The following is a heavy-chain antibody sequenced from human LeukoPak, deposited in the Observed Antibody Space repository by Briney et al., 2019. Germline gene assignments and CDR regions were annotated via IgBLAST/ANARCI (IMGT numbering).Heavy chain of an antibody. Sequence: GGPLRLSCAASGFSFSNFWMSWVRQAPGKGLEWASVIHSDGTTYYADSVKGRSIISRLNSKNTLYLQMSSLRAEDTAMYYCARGGPTVVTPGRAHYLDSWGQGTLVIVSS. CDR3: ARGGPTVVTPGRAHYLDS. J-gene: IGHJ4*02. V-gene: IGHV3-53*04. D-gene: IGHD4-23*01. CDR1: GFSFSNFW. CDR2: IHSDGTT.